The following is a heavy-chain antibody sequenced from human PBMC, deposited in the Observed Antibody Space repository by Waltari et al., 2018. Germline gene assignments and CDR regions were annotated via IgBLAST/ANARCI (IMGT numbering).Heavy chain of an antibody. V-gene: IGHV3-23*04. Sequence: VQVVASAGTLVQPEGSLRLSCAASVLPFSGYSMPRVRQAPGKGLEWVSSISGSGDTTYYANSVKGRFSISRDNSKNTVFLHMNSLRAEDTAVYYCATDWAGTSCNGDCLENWGQGTLVTVSS. D-gene: IGHD2-21*02. J-gene: IGHJ4*02. CDR3: ATDWAGTSCNGDCLEN. CDR1: VLPFSGYS. CDR2: ISGSGDTT.